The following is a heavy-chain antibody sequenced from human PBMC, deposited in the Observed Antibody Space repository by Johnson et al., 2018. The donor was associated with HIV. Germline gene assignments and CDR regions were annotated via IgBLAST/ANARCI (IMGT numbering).Heavy chain of an antibody. V-gene: IGHV3-30-3*01. CDR3: ARDPRGLGVGPGEAFDI. J-gene: IGHJ3*02. CDR2: ISYDGSNK. CDR1: GFTFSSYA. Sequence: VQLVESGGGVVQPGRSLRLSCAASGFTFSSYAMHWVRQAPGKGLEWVAVISYDGSNKYYADSVKGRFTIYRDNSKNTLYLQMNSLRAEDTAVYYCARDPRGLGVGPGEAFDIWCQGTMVTVSS. D-gene: IGHD2-15*01.